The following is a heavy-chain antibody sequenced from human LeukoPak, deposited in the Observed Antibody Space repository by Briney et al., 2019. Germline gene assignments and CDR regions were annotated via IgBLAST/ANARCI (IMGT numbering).Heavy chain of an antibody. CDR1: GYTFTGYY. V-gene: IGHV1-2*02. CDR3: ARATNDYGDYTD. J-gene: IGHJ4*02. D-gene: IGHD4-17*01. Sequence: GASVKVSCKASGYTFTGYYMHWVRQAPGQGLEWMGWINPNGGGTNYAQKFQGRVTMTRDTSISTAYMELSRLRSDDTAVYYCARATNDYGDYTDWGQGTLVTVSS. CDR2: INPNGGGT.